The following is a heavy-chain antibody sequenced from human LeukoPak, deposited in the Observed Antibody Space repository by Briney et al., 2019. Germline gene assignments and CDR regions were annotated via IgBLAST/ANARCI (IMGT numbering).Heavy chain of an antibody. D-gene: IGHD6-13*01. CDR2: ISDSGINT. CDR1: GFTFSSYG. J-gene: IGHJ4*02. Sequence: GGSLRLSCAASGFTFSSYGMNWVRQAPGKGVEWVSAISDSGINTYYADSVKGRFTISRDNSKNTLYLQMNSLRAEDTAIYYCAKERNSRGALDYSGPGTLVTVSS. V-gene: IGHV3-23*01. CDR3: AKERNSRGALDY.